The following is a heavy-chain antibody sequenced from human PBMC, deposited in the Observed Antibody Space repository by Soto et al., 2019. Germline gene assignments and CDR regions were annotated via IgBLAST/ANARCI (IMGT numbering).Heavy chain of an antibody. CDR1: GFTFSSYW. J-gene: IGHJ4*02. CDR2: ISSSGGST. D-gene: IGHD2-15*01. CDR3: AKDRASIGYCSGGSCYFGSY. Sequence: GGSLRLSCAASGFTFSSYWMHWVRQAPGKGLVWVSAISSSGGSTYYADSVKGRFTISRDNSKNTLYLQMNSLRAEDTAVYYCAKDRASIGYCSGGSCYFGSYWGQGTLVTVSS. V-gene: IGHV3-23*01.